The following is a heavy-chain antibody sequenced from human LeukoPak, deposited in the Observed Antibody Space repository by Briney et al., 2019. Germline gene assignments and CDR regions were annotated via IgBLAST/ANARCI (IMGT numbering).Heavy chain of an antibody. V-gene: IGHV4-30-2*01. CDR2: IYHSGST. J-gene: IGHJ4*02. CDR1: GGSISSGGYS. D-gene: IGHD3-22*01. Sequence: SQTLSLTCAVSGGSISSGGYSWSWIRQPPGKGLERIGYIYHSGSTYYNPSLKSRVTISVDRSKNQFSLKLGSVTAADTAVYYCARGTTYYYDSSGYFYFDYWGQGTLVTVSS. CDR3: ARGTTYYYDSSGYFYFDY.